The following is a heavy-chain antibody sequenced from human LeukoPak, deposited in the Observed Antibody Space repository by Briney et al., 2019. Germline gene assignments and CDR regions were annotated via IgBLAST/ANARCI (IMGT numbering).Heavy chain of an antibody. CDR2: INPNSGGT. V-gene: IGHV1-2*02. CDR3: ARDQDYCSSTSCSPFVYYYYYYMDV. D-gene: IGHD2-2*01. CDR1: GYTFTGYY. Sequence: GASVKVSCKASGYTFTGYYMHWVRQAPGQGLEWMGWINPNSGGTNYAQKFQGRVTRTRDTSISTAYMELGRLRSDDTAVYYCARDQDYCSSTSCSPFVYYYYYYMDVWGKGTTVTVSS. J-gene: IGHJ6*03.